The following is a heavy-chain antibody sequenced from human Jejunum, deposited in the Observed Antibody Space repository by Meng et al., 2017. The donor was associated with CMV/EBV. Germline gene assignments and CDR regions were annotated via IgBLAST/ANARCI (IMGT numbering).Heavy chain of an antibody. CDR1: CFSLTTTGAG. D-gene: IGHD6-19*01. V-gene: IGHV2-5*02. J-gene: IGHJ5*02. CDR2: IYWDDDK. Sequence: ITLQEAGPSLLKPTQTLTLTCSFSCFSLTTTGAGVGWIRRPPGKALEWLALIYWDDDKHYSPSLESRLSIMKDTSKNRVVLIMTDVDPVDTATYYCAYRRGGGSGWNWFGPWGQGILVTVSS. CDR3: AYRRGGGSGWNWFGP.